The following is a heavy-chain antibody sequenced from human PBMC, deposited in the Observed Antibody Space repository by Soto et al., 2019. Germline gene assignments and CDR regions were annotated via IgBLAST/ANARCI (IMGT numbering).Heavy chain of an antibody. CDR3: ARDYYGSGIGGHWFDP. D-gene: IGHD3-10*01. CDR2: IYYSGST. J-gene: IGHJ5*02. CDR1: GGSISSVGYY. Sequence: QVQLQESGPGLVKPSQTLSLTCTVSGGSISSVGYYWSWIRQHPGKGLEWIGYIYYSGSTYYNPSLKRRVTISVDTSKNQSSLKLSSVTAADTAVYYCARDYYGSGIGGHWFDPWGQGTLVTVSS. V-gene: IGHV4-31*03.